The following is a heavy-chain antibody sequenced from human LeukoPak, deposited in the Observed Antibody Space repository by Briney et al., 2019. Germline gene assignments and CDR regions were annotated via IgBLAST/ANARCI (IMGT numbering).Heavy chain of an antibody. J-gene: IGHJ4*02. CDR1: GYTFTSYY. CDR3: ARGGMYYYGSGSYPPDY. D-gene: IGHD3-10*01. Sequence: GSVKVSRKASGYTFTSYYMHWVRQAPGQGLEWMGIINPSGGSTSYAQKFQGRVTMTRDTSTSTVYMELSSLRSEDTAVYYCARGGMYYYGSGSYPPDYWGQGTLVTVSS. CDR2: INPSGGST. V-gene: IGHV1-46*01.